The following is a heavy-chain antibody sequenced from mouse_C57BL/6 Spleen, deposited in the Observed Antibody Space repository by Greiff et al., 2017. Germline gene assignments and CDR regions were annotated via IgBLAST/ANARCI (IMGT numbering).Heavy chain of an antibody. J-gene: IGHJ4*01. V-gene: IGHV1-82*01. CDR2: IYPGDGDT. CDR1: GYAFSSSW. CDR3: ATLPTYAMDY. D-gene: IGHD6-1*01. Sequence: QVQLQQSGPELVKPGASVKISCKASGYAFSSSWMNWVKQRPGKGLEWIGRIYPGDGDTNYNGKFKGKATLTADKSSSTAYMQLSSLTSEDSAVYFCATLPTYAMDYWGQGTSVTVSS.